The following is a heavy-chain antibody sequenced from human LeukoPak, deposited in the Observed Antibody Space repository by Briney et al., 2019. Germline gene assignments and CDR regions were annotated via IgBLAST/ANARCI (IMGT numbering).Heavy chain of an antibody. CDR1: GFTLSSYG. V-gene: IGHV3-30*02. J-gene: IGHJ6*03. CDR3: AKDRSTSSYYYYMDV. CDR2: IRYDGGSK. D-gene: IGHD2-2*01. Sequence: GGSLRLSCEASGFTLSSYGLHWVRQAPGKGLEWVAFIRYDGGSKYYADSVKGRFTISKDNSNNTLYLQMNSLRAEDTAVYYCAKDRSTSSYYYYMDVWGKGTTVTVSS.